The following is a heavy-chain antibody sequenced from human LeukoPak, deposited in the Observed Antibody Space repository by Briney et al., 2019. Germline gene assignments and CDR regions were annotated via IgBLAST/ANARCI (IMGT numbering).Heavy chain of an antibody. D-gene: IGHD5-18*01. CDR3: ARTIQLWFGYYFDY. CDR1: GGSISSYY. J-gene: IGHJ4*02. Sequence: SETLSLTCTVSGGSISSYYWSWIRQPAGKGLEWIGRIYTSGSTNYNPSLKSRVTMSVDTSKNQFSLKLSSVTAADTAVYYCARTIQLWFGYYFDYWGQGTLVTVSS. V-gene: IGHV4-4*07. CDR2: IYTSGST.